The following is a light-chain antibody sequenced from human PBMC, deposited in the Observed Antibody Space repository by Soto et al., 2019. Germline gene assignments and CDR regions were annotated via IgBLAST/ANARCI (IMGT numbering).Light chain of an antibody. CDR3: QQLNSYPST. CDR1: QGISSY. V-gene: IGKV1-9*01. Sequence: DIQLTQSPSFLSASVGDRVTITCRASQGISSYLAWYQQKPGKAPKLLIYAASTLQTGVPSRFSGSGSGTEFTLTISRLQPEDFATYYCQQLNSYPSTFGGGTKVEIK. CDR2: AAS. J-gene: IGKJ4*01.